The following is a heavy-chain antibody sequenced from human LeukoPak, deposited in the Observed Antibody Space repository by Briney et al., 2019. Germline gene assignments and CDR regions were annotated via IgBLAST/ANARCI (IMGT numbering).Heavy chain of an antibody. V-gene: IGHV3-23*01. D-gene: IGHD1-14*01. CDR1: GLSFSSFA. CDR2: IRGNGGT. Sequence: GGSLRLSCAASGLSFSSFAMSWVRQGPARGLEWVSSIRGNGGTFYADSVKGRFTLSSDSSRNTVYFQLNNLRVEDTAIYYCAKASWVSTTDAVRWGQGTLVTVSS. J-gene: IGHJ4*02. CDR3: AKASWVSTTDAVR.